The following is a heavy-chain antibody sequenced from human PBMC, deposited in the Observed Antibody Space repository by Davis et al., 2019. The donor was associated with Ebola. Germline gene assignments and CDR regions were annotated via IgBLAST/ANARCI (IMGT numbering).Heavy chain of an antibody. CDR3: ARVENYWPSDFFDF. J-gene: IGHJ3*01. CDR2: ISSSSSYI. Sequence: GESLKISCAASGFIFSSHSMNWVRQAPGKGLEWVSSISSSSSYIYYADSVKGRFTISRDNARNSLYLQMNSLRAEDTAVYFCARVENYWPSDFFDFWGHGTMVTVSS. V-gene: IGHV3-21*01. CDR1: GFIFSSHS. D-gene: IGHD1-7*01.